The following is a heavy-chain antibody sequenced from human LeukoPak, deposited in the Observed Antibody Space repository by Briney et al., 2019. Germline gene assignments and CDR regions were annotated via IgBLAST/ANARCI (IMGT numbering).Heavy chain of an antibody. CDR2: IYYSGST. V-gene: IGHV4-59*01. J-gene: IGHJ3*02. D-gene: IGHD1-20*01. CDR3: ARNNWNDPAIGGI. CDR1: GGSISGYY. Sequence: PSETLPLTCTVSGGSISGYYWSWIRQPPGKGLEWIGYIYYSGSTNYNPSLKSRVTISVDTSKNQFSLKLSSVTAADTAVYYCARNNWNDPAIGGIWGQGTMVTVSS.